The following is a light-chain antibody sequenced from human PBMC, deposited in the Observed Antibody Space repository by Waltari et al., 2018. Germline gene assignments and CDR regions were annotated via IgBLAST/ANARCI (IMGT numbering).Light chain of an antibody. CDR1: QNIGTY. J-gene: IGKJ2*03. V-gene: IGKV1-39*01. CDR2: AAS. CDR3: QQSKRVRYS. Sequence: DIQVTQSPSSLSASAGDRLSITCRASQNIGTYLNWFQQKPGKTPKLLIYAASALQSRVPTRFSSSGNWTVCTLTISSLQHEESAIYYCQQSKRVRYSFGQGTRVEIK.